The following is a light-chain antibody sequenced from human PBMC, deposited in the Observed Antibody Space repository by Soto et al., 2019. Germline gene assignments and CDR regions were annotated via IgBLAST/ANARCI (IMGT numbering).Light chain of an antibody. Sequence: EIALTQSPGTLSLSPGERATLSCRASQSVSSSYLAWYQQKPGQAPRLLFYGSSSRATGIPDRFSGSGSGTEFTFTISRLEHEDFVLDYCQHYGTSPLTFGGGTKVEIK. CDR3: QHYGTSPLT. V-gene: IGKV3-20*01. J-gene: IGKJ4*01. CDR2: GSS. CDR1: QSVSSSY.